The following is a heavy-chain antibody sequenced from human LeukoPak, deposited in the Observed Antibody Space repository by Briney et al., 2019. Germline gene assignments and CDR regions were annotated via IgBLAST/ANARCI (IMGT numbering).Heavy chain of an antibody. Sequence: GGSLRLSCAASGFTFSSYSMNWVRQAPGKGLEWVSYISSSSSTIYYADSVKGRFTISRDNAKNSLYLQMNSLRAEDTAVYYCARASGGVSGYDLYYFDFWGQGTLVTVSS. D-gene: IGHD5-12*01. CDR3: ARASGGVSGYDLYYFDF. CDR2: ISSSSSTI. V-gene: IGHV3-48*04. J-gene: IGHJ4*02. CDR1: GFTFSSYS.